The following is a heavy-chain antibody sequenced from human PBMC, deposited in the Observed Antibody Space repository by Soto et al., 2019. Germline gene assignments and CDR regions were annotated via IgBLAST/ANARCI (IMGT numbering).Heavy chain of an antibody. Sequence: EVQLVESGGGLIQPGGSLRLSCAASGFTVSSNYMSWVRQAPGKGLEWVSVIYSGGSTYYADSVKGRFTISRDNSKNTLYLQMNSLRAEDTAVYYCAVGLHGKWELLVDYWGQGTLVTVSS. J-gene: IGHJ4*02. D-gene: IGHD1-26*01. CDR1: GFTVSSNY. V-gene: IGHV3-53*01. CDR3: AVGLHGKWELLVDY. CDR2: IYSGGST.